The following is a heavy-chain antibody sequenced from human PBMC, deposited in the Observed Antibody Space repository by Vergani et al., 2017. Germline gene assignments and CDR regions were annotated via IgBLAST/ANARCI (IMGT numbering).Heavy chain of an antibody. CDR2: ISAYNGNT. Sequence: QVQLVQSGAEVKKPGASVKVSCKASGYTFTSYGISWVRQAPGQGLEWMGWISAYNGNTNYAQKLQGRVTMTPDTSTSTAYMELRSLRFDDTAVYYCATHYYGDYASYYYYMDVWGKGTTVTVSS. J-gene: IGHJ6*03. V-gene: IGHV1-18*01. CDR1: GYTFTSYG. D-gene: IGHD4-17*01. CDR3: ATHYYGDYASYYYYMDV.